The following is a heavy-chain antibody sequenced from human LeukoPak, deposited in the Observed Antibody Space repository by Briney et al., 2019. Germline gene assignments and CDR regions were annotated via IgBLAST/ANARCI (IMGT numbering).Heavy chain of an antibody. D-gene: IGHD6-25*01. V-gene: IGHV3-7*01. J-gene: IGHJ4*02. CDR2: IKQDGSKK. CDR3: ARGPGIAARY. Sequence: QPRGSLRLSCAASGFTFSSYWMSWVRQAPGKGLEWVANIKQDGSKKYYVDSVKGRFTISRDNAKNSLYLQMNSLRAEGTAVYYCARGPGIAARYWGQGTQVTVSS. CDR1: GFTFSSYW.